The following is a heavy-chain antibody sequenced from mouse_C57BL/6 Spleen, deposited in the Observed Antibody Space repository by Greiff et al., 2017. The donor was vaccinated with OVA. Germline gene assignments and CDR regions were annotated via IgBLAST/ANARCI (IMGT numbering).Heavy chain of an antibody. V-gene: IGHV1-82*01. CDR3: ARQDYYGSSYDY. J-gene: IGHJ2*01. Sequence: VQLQQSGPELVKPGASVKISCKASGYAFSSSWMNWVKQRPGTGLEWIGRIYPGDGDTNYNGKFKGKATLTADKSSSPAYMQLSSLTSEDSAVYFCARQDYYGSSYDYWGQGTTLTVSS. CDR2: IYPGDGDT. D-gene: IGHD1-1*01. CDR1: GYAFSSSW.